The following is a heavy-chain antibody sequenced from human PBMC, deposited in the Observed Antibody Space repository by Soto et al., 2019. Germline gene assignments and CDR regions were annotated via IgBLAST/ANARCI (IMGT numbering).Heavy chain of an antibody. V-gene: IGHV4-39*01. J-gene: IGHJ3*01. CDR3: RVAAASPPLPRAFDV. D-gene: IGHD2-15*01. CDR2: IYYSGSGST. Sequence: QLQLQESGPGLVKPSETLSLTCTVSSGSITSSTFYWGWIRQPPGRGLEWIGSIYYSGSGSTYYNQSLKSRVTTPGDTSKDQSSLILSSVTAADKAVYYCRVAAASPPLPRAFDVWGQGTMVTVSS. CDR1: SGSITSSTFY.